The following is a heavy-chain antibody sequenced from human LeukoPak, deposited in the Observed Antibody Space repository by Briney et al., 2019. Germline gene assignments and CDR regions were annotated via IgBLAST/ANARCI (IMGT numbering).Heavy chain of an antibody. Sequence: GGSLRLCCAASGFTFSSNYMSWVRQAPGKGLECVSVIYSGGRTHYADPVKGRFTISRDNSKNTLYLQMSSLRAEDTAVYYCARYSLSSGRYHEYWGQGTLVSVSS. V-gene: IGHV3-66*01. CDR3: ARYSLSSGRYHEY. D-gene: IGHD6-19*01. CDR2: IYSGGRT. CDR1: GFTFSSNY. J-gene: IGHJ4*02.